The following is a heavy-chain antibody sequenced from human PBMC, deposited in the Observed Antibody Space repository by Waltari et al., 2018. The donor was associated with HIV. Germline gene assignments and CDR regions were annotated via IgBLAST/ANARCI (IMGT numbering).Heavy chain of an antibody. CDR2: IKNKFEVLKT. CDR3: LGGGGGDWVLRGPDGLDV. V-gene: IGHV3-15*06. D-gene: IGHD3-9*01. Sequence: DVVLVGSGGGLVKPGGSLTLSCAASGFTFSDVWMTWVRQAPGRGTQWVGRIKNKFEVLKTKYGPAVKDRFKILRDDLKKMFFLGLTGLQIEDTGIYYCLGGGGGDWVLRGPDGLDVWGQGTMVTVSS. CDR1: GFTFSDVW. J-gene: IGHJ6*02.